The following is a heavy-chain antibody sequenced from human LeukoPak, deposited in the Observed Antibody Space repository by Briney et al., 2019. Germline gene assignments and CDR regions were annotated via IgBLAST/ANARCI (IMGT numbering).Heavy chain of an antibody. CDR2: ISGSGGST. V-gene: IGHV3-23*01. Sequence: HPGGSLRLSCAASGFTFSSYAMSWVRQAPGKGLEWVSAISGSGGSTYYADSVKGRFTISRDNSKNTLYLQMNSLRAEDTAVYYCAKGVVLPRRFIVVVPADDAFDIWGQGTMVTVSS. CDR3: AKGVVLPRRFIVVVPADDAFDI. CDR1: GFTFSSYA. D-gene: IGHD2-2*01. J-gene: IGHJ3*02.